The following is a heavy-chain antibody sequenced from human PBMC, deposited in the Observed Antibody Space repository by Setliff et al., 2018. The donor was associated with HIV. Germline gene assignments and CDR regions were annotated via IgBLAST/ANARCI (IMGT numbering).Heavy chain of an antibody. CDR3: ARRYSSSSTGFDY. CDR1: GFTFSSYG. J-gene: IGHJ4*02. Sequence: GGSLRLSCVVSGFTFSSYGMHWVRQAPGKGLEWVAVIWYDGSKKYYADSVKGRFTISRDNAKNSLYLQMNSLRAEDTAVYYCARRYSSSSTGFDYWGQGTLVTV. CDR2: IWYDGSKK. V-gene: IGHV3-33*01. D-gene: IGHD6-6*01.